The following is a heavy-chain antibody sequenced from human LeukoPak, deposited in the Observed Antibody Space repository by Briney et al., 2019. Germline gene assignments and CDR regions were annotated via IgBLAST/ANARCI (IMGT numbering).Heavy chain of an antibody. CDR3: ARGSDYGTGGYFDY. CDR2: IYTSGST. V-gene: IGHV4-61*02. J-gene: IGHJ4*02. D-gene: IGHD2-8*02. Sequence: SETLSLTCTVSGGSISSGSYYWSWIRQPAGKGLEWIGRIYTSGSTNYNPSLKSRVTISVDTSKNQFSLKLSSVTAADTAVYYCARGSDYGTGGYFDYWGQGTLVTVSS. CDR1: GGSISSGSYY.